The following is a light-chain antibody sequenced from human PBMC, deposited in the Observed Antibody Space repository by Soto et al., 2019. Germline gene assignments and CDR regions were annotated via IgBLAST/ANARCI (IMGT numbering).Light chain of an antibody. V-gene: IGLV1-47*02. Sequence: QAVVIQPPSLSGTPGQRITISCSGSSSNIGTHYVYWYQQVSGSAPKVVIHANHQRPSGVPDRFSGSKSGTSATLAISGLQSEDEAEYYCAVRDDGLNGPGMLFGGGTKVTVL. J-gene: IGLJ2*01. CDR1: SSNIGTHY. CDR2: ANH. CDR3: AVRDDGLNGPGML.